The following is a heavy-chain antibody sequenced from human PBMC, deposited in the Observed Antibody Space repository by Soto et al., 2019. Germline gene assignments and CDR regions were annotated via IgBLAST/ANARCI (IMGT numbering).Heavy chain of an antibody. CDR1: GASISNTDW. Sequence: PSETLSLTCAVSGASISNTDWWSWVRQPPGKGLEWIGEIYHSGTTNCDPSLKRRVTISLDKSKSLFSLTLTSLTAADTAVYYCAIPGAGDFDYWGQGTLVTVSS. CDR2: IYHSGTT. J-gene: IGHJ4*02. CDR3: AIPGAGDFDY. D-gene: IGHD1-26*01. V-gene: IGHV4-4*02.